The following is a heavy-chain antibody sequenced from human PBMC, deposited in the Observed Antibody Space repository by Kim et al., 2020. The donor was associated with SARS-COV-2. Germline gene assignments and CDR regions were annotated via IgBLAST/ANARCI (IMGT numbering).Heavy chain of an antibody. Sequence: GGSLRLSCAASGFTFSSYSMNWVRQAPGKGLEWVSSISSSSSYIYYADSVKGRFTISRDNAKNSLYLQMNSLRAEDTAVYYCARDHSGRKFDYWGQGTLVTVSS. CDR3: ARDHSGRKFDY. D-gene: IGHD1-26*01. J-gene: IGHJ4*02. V-gene: IGHV3-21*01. CDR1: GFTFSSYS. CDR2: ISSSSSYI.